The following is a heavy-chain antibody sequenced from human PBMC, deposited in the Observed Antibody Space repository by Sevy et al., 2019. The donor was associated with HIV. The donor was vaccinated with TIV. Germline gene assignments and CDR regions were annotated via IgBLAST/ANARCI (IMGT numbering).Heavy chain of an antibody. D-gene: IGHD3-22*01. CDR2: IYHSGGTT. Sequence: GGSLRLSCAASGFTFGNFAMIWARQAPGKGLEWLSSIYHSGGTTYIVDSVKGRFTISRDNAKNSLYFQMDNLRADDTAIYYCAKPPTGYESKPDYWGQGTLVTVSS. V-gene: IGHV3-23*05. CDR1: GFTFGNFA. J-gene: IGHJ4*02. CDR3: AKPPTGYESKPDY.